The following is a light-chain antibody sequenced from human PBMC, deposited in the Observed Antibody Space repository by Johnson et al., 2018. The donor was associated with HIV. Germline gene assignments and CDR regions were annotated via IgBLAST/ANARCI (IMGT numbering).Light chain of an antibody. CDR2: ENN. CDR1: SSNIGNNY. J-gene: IGLJ1*01. Sequence: QSVLTQPPSVSAAPGQKVTISCSGSSSNIGNNYVSWYQQIPGTAPKLLIYENNKLPSGIPDRFSGSKSGTSATLGITGLQTGDEADYYCGTWDSSLSADSYVFGSGTKVTVL. CDR3: GTWDSSLSADSYV. V-gene: IGLV1-51*02.